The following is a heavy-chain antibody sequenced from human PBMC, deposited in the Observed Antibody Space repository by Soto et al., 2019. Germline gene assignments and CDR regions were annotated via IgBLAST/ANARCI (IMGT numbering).Heavy chain of an antibody. CDR2: IYWDDDE. CDR3: AHSRNLITEDAQVGDFDY. CDR1: GCSLTTDGVG. V-gene: IGHV2-5*02. D-gene: IGHD3-10*01. Sequence: QITLKESGPTLVKPTQTLTLTCSFSGCSLTTDGVGVGWVRQPPGEAREWLALIYWDDDERYSPSLKTRLTITKDPSKNQVVLIMTNMAPVDTATYYCAHSRNLITEDAQVGDFDYWGQGTLVTVSS. J-gene: IGHJ4*02.